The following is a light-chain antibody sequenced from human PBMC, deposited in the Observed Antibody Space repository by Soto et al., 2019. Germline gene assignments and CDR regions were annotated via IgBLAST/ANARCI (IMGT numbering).Light chain of an antibody. Sequence: DSEMTQSPSTPSGSVGDTVTITFPASQVIRSWLAWYRQRPGKAPKLLIYEASSLENGVPSRFSGSGSGTEFTLTITNLQPDDFATYYCQQYNYLXTXGPGTKVDIK. V-gene: IGKV1-5*03. CDR2: EAS. CDR1: QVIRSW. CDR3: QQYNYLXT. J-gene: IGKJ1*01.